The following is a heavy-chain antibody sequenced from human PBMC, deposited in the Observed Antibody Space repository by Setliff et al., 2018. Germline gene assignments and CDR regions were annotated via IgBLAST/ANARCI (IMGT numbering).Heavy chain of an antibody. CDR3: ARRYFDSGSYFYFDY. V-gene: IGHV4-30-4*08. CDR2: VDFSGKT. Sequence: SETLSLTCTVSGASTNSGDYYWSWIRQRPGKALEYIGYVDFSGKTDYNPPLKSRLTMSFDTSKNQFSLRLRSVSAADTAVYFCARRYFDSGSYFYFDYWGQGTLVTVSS. J-gene: IGHJ4*02. CDR1: GASTNSGDYY. D-gene: IGHD3-10*01.